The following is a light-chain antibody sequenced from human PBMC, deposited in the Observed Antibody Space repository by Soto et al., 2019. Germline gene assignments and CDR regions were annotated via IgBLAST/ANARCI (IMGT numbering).Light chain of an antibody. V-gene: IGKV1-39*01. CDR3: QQSYSTPWT. CDR2: TAS. CDR1: QSISSY. J-gene: IGKJ1*01. Sequence: DIQMTPSPSYLSASVGDRVTITCRASQSISSYLNWYQQKPGKAPKLLIYTASSLQSGVPSRFSGSGSGTDFTLTISSLQPEDFATYYCQQSYSTPWTFGQGTKVELK.